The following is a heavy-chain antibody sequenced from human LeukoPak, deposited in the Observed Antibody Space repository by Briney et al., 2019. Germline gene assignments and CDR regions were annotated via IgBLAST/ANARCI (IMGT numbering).Heavy chain of an antibody. Sequence: SGGSLRLSCAASGFTFSSYEMNWVRQAPGKGLEWVSYISSSGSTIYYADSVKGRFTISRDNAKNSLFLRMNSLRVDDTAVYYCASAPAVAGRGIDYWGQGTLVTVSS. V-gene: IGHV3-48*03. CDR2: ISSSGSTI. D-gene: IGHD6-19*01. CDR3: ASAPAVAGRGIDY. CDR1: GFTFSSYE. J-gene: IGHJ4*02.